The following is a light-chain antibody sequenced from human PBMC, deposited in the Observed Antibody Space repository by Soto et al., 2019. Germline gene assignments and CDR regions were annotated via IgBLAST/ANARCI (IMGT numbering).Light chain of an antibody. J-gene: IGKJ1*01. CDR3: QQYDSYSWT. Sequence: DIQMTQSPSTLSASVGDRVTITCRASQSISSRLAWYQQKPGKVTKLLIYKASSLESGVPSRFSGSGSGTEFTLTISSLQPDDFATYYCQQYDSYSWTFGQVTKVEL. V-gene: IGKV1-5*03. CDR1: QSISSR. CDR2: KAS.